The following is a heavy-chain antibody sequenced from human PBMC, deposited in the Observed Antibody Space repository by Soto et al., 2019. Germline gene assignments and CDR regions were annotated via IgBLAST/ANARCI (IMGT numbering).Heavy chain of an antibody. CDR3: NNLGYCGGSSCYRKTYFDY. D-gene: IGHD2-2*02. CDR1: GFPFSNAW. V-gene: IGHV3-15*01. CDR2: IKSKSDGATT. J-gene: IGHJ4*02. Sequence: GGSLRLSCAASGFPFSNAWMTLVRQGPGKGLEWVGRIKSKSDGATTDYAAPVKGRFAVSRDESRDTVYLQMNSLKTEDTALYYCNNLGYCGGSSCYRKTYFDYWGRGTRITVSP.